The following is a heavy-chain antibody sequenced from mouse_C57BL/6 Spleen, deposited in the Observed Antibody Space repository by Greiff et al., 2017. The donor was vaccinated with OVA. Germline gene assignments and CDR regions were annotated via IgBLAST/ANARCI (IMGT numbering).Heavy chain of an antibody. V-gene: IGHV5-9-1*02. D-gene: IGHD1-1*01. Sequence: EVQRVESGEGLVKPGGSLKLSCAASGFTFSSYAMSWVRQTPEKRLEWVAYISSGGDYIYYADTVKGRFTISRDNARNTLYLQMSSLKSEDTAMYYCTRESTTVGDYYAMDYWGQGTSVTVSS. CDR2: ISSGGDYI. J-gene: IGHJ4*01. CDR1: GFTFSSYA. CDR3: TRESTTVGDYYAMDY.